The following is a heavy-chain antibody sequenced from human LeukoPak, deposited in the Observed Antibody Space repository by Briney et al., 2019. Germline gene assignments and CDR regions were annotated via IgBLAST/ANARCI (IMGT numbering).Heavy chain of an antibody. CDR1: GYTFTSYG. CDR3: ARDSMATIIPFDY. V-gene: IGHV1-18*01. J-gene: IGHJ4*02. D-gene: IGHD5-24*01. CDR2: ISTYNGNT. Sequence: ASVKVSCKASGYTFTSYGISWVRQAPGQGLEWLGWISTYNGNTNYAQKFQGRVTVTTDTSTSTAYMEPRSLRSDDTAVYYCARDSMATIIPFDYWGQGTLVTVSS.